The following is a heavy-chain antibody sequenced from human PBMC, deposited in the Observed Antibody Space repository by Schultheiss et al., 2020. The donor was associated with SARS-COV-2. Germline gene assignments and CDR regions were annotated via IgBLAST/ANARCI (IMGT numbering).Heavy chain of an antibody. J-gene: IGHJ3*02. D-gene: IGHD6-6*01. V-gene: IGHV1-2*02. CDR3: ARDPASSSSDDAFDI. CDR1: GYTFTGYY. Sequence: ASVKVSCKASGYTFTGYYMHWVRQAPGQGLEWMGWINPNSGGTNYAQKFQGRVTITADKSTSTAYMELSSLRSEDTAVYYCARDPASSSSDDAFDIWGQGTMVTVSS. CDR2: INPNSGGT.